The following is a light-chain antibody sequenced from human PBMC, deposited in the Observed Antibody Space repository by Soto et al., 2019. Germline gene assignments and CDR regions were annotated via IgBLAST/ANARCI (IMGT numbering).Light chain of an antibody. CDR3: QQRSDWPVT. V-gene: IGKV3-11*01. CDR1: QSVRTS. J-gene: IGKJ3*01. Sequence: EIVLTQSPATLSLSPGERATLSCRASQSVRTSLAWYQQKPDQAPRLLIYDASNRATGIPARFSGSGSGTDFTLTIRRLEPEDCAVYDCQQRSDWPVTFGPGTKVDNK. CDR2: DAS.